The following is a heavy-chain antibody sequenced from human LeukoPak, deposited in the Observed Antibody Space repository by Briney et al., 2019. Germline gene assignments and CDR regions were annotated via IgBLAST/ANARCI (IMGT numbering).Heavy chain of an antibody. Sequence: SETLSLTCAVYGGSFSGYYWSWIRQPPGKGLEWIGEINHSGSTNYNPSLKSRVTISVDTSKNQFSLKLSPVTAADTAVYYCARVGYSYGYDYWGQGTLVTVSS. CDR2: INHSGST. J-gene: IGHJ4*02. CDR3: ARVGYSYGYDY. D-gene: IGHD5-18*01. CDR1: GGSFSGYY. V-gene: IGHV4-34*01.